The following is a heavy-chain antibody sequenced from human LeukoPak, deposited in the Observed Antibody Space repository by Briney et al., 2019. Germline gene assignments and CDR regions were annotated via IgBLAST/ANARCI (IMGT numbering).Heavy chain of an antibody. CDR2: IYPGDSDT. CDR1: GYSFTSYW. V-gene: IGHV5-51*01. D-gene: IGHD3-22*01. J-gene: IGHJ3*02. CDR3: ARRRPPNYYDSSGAFDI. Sequence: GESLKISCKGSGYSFTSYWIDWVRQMPGKGLEWMGIIYPGDSDTRYSPSFQGQVTISADKSINTAYLQWSGLKASDTAMYYCARRRPPNYYDSSGAFDIWGQGTMVTVSS.